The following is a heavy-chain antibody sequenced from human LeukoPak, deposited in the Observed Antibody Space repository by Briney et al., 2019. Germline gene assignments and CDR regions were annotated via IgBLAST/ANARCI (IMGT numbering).Heavy chain of an antibody. CDR2: IYYSGST. CDR3: ASGGDYYILTDYYPTFDY. CDR1: GGSVSSYY. D-gene: IGHD3-9*01. V-gene: IGHV4-59*02. J-gene: IGHJ4*02. Sequence: SETLSLTCTVSGGSVSSYYWSWIRQPPGKGLEWIGYIYYSGSTNYNPSLKSRVTISVDTSKNQFSLKLSSVTAADTAVYYCASGGDYYILTDYYPTFDYWGQGTPVTVSS.